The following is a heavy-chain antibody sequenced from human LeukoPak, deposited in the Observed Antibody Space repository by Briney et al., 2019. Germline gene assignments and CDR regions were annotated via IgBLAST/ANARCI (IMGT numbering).Heavy chain of an antibody. D-gene: IGHD3-3*01. CDR3: ARDMGYYDFWSGFDY. Sequence: GGSLRLSCAASGFTFSSYGMHWVRQAPGKGLEWVAFIRYDGSNKYYADSVKGRFTISRDNSKNTVYLQMNSLRAEDTAVYYCARDMGYYDFWSGFDYWGQGTLVTVSS. V-gene: IGHV3-30*02. CDR1: GFTFSSYG. CDR2: IRYDGSNK. J-gene: IGHJ4*02.